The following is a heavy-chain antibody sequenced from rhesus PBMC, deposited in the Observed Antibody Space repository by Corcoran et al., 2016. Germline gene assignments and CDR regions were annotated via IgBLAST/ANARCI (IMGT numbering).Heavy chain of an antibody. CDR3: AKQGHKGAPSYYGFDS. J-gene: IGHJ6*01. Sequence: QLQLQESGPGLMKPSEDLSRTCVVVGGSLRDNWWSWIRQAPGKGLEWIGRISGNDGSPSFKPSLKSRVTISTCRSNNQCSLKVMSVTAAATAIYYGAKQGHKGAPSYYGFDSWGQGVVVTVSS. CDR2: ISGNDGSP. V-gene: IGHV4-173*01. D-gene: IGHD2-39*01. CDR1: GGSLRDNW.